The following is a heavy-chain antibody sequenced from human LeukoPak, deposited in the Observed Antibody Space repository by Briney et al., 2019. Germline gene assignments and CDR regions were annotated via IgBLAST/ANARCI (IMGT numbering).Heavy chain of an antibody. CDR1: GFTVSSNY. CDR3: ARSPWRFIAVADNDGDY. Sequence: PGGSLRLSCAASGFTVSSNYMSWVRQAPGKGLEWVSVIYSGGSTYYADSVKGRFTISRDNSKNTLYLQMNSLRAEDTAVYYCARSPWRFIAVADNDGDYWGQGTLVTVSS. CDR2: IYSGGST. D-gene: IGHD6-19*01. J-gene: IGHJ4*02. V-gene: IGHV3-53*01.